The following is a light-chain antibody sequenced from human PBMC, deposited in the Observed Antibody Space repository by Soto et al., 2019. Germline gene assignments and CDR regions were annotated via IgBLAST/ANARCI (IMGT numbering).Light chain of an antibody. V-gene: IGKV2-28*01. CDR1: QSLLQSNGYNY. J-gene: IGKJ1*01. CDR2: LGS. Sequence: DIVMTQSPLSLPVTPGEPASISCRSSQSLLQSNGYNYLDWYLQKPGQSPQLLIYLGSNRASGVPDRFSGSGSGTDFTLKISRVEAEDVGVYYFMQPLQSWTLG. CDR3: MQPLQSWT.